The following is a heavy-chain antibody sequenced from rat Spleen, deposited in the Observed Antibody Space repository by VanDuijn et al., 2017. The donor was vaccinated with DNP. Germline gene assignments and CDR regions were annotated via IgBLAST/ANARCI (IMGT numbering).Heavy chain of an antibody. CDR3: AREAFGVDY. CDR2: VNQDSSTI. D-gene: IGHD4-3*01. J-gene: IGHJ2*01. CDR1: GFNFNDYW. V-gene: IGHV4-2*01. Sequence: EVKLVESGGGLVQPGRSLKLSCAASGFNFNDYWMGWVRQAPGKGLEWIGEVNQDSSTIKYTPSLKDKFTISRDNAQNTLYLLMSKLGSEDTAIYYCAREAFGVDYWGQGVMVTVSS.